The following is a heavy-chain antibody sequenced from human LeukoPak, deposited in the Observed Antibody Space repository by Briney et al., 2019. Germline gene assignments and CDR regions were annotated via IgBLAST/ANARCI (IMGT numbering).Heavy chain of an antibody. CDR1: GGSISTYY. D-gene: IGHD6-19*01. CDR3: ARGGVIAVAGYFDY. CDR2: VYTSGST. Sequence: PSETLSLTCTVSGGSISTYYWSWIRQPAGKGLEWIGRVYTSGSTNYNPSLNSRVTMSVDTSKNQFSLKLSSVTAADTAVYYCARGGVIAVAGYFDYWGQGTLVTVSS. V-gene: IGHV4-4*07. J-gene: IGHJ4*02.